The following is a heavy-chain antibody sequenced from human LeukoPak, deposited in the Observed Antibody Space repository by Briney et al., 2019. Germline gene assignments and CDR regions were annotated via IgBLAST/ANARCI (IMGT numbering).Heavy chain of an antibody. CDR1: GGSINNNDW. Sequence: SGTLSLTCAVSGGSINNNDWWNWWGWVRQPPGKGLEWIGEIFDSGSSNYNPSLKSRVTISVDTSKNQFSLKLSSVTAADTAVYYCARLHYGGNYGYYYYYMDVWGKGTTVTISS. CDR2: IFDSGSS. CDR3: ARLHYGGNYGYYYYYMDV. D-gene: IGHD4-23*01. J-gene: IGHJ6*03. V-gene: IGHV4-4*02.